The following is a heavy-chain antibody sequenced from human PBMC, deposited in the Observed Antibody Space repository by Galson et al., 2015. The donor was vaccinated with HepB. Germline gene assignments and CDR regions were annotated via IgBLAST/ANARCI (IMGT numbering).Heavy chain of an antibody. CDR2: INPNSGGT. V-gene: IGHV1-2*02. CDR3: ARVGDPNYYGSGSDYFDY. CDR1: GYTFTGSY. D-gene: IGHD3-10*01. J-gene: IGHJ4*02. Sequence: SVKVSCKASGYTFTGSYMHWVRQAPGQGLEWMGWINPNSGGTDYAQKFQGRVTMTRDTSISTAYMELSRLRSDDTAVYYCARVGDPNYYGSGSDYFDYWGQGTLVTVSS.